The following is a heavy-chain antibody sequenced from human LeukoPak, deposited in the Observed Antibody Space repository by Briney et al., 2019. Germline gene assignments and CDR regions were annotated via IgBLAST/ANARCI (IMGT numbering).Heavy chain of an antibody. V-gene: IGHV3-9*01. Sequence: SSGDYYWSWIRQPPGKGLEWVSGISWNSGSIAYADSVKGRFTISRDNAKNSLYLQMNSLRAEDTALYYCAKDMGYCSSTSCYTPGYWGQGTLVTVSS. CDR3: AKDMGYCSSTSCYTPGY. D-gene: IGHD2-2*02. CDR1: SSGDYY. CDR2: ISWNSGSI. J-gene: IGHJ4*02.